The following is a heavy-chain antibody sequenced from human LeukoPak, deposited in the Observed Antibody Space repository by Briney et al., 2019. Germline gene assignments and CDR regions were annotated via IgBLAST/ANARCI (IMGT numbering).Heavy chain of an antibody. J-gene: IGHJ5*02. Sequence: GGSLRLSCAASGFTFSDDYMDWVRQAPGKGLEWIGRIRNKANSYTTDYAESVKGRFTISRDDSKNSLYLQMNSLRAEDTAVYYCAKDHRYDILAKSKNWFDPRGKGTLVTVSS. D-gene: IGHD3-9*01. CDR1: GFTFSDDY. CDR2: IRNKANSYTT. CDR3: AKDHRYDILAKSKNWFDP. V-gene: IGHV3-72*01.